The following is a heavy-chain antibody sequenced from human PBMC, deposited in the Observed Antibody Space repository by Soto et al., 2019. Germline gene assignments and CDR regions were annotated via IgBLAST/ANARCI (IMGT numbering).Heavy chain of an antibody. CDR3: ASDAPPEDY. CDR2: ISAYNGNT. V-gene: IGHV1-18*01. CDR1: GYTFTSYG. J-gene: IGHJ4*02. Sequence: QVQLGQSGAEVKKPGASVKVSCKASGYTFTSYGISWVRQAPGQGLEWMGWISAYNGNTNYAQKLQGRGTMTTDTATSTADMGLRSLRSDDTAGDSWASDAPPEDYWGQGTLVTVSS.